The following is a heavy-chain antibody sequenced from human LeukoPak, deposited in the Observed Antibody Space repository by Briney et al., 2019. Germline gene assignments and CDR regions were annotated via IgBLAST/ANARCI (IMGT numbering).Heavy chain of an antibody. V-gene: IGHV4-59*01. CDR1: GGSFSGYY. J-gene: IGHJ3*02. CDR3: ARDDDAFDI. CDR2: IYYSGST. Sequence: SETLSLTCAVYGGSFSGYYWSWIRQPPGKGLEWIGYIYYSGSTNYNPSLKSRVTISVDTSKNQFSLKLSSVTAADTAVYYCARDDDAFDIWGQGTMVTVSS.